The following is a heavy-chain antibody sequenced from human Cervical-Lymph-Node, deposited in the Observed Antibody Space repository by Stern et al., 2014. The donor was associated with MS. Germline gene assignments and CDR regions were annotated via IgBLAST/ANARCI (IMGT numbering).Heavy chain of an antibody. D-gene: IGHD4-17*01. V-gene: IGHV3-48*01. CDR2: ISGSSSNI. CDR3: ARDDMPMYGDNDAFDI. Sequence: EVQLVESGGGLVQPGGSLRLSCAASGFTFSSYGMNWVRQAPGKGLEWVSYISGSSSNIYYVDSVKGRFTISRDNAKNSLYLHMNSLRGEDTAVYYCARDDMPMYGDNDAFDIWGQGTVVTVSS. J-gene: IGHJ3*02. CDR1: GFTFSSYG.